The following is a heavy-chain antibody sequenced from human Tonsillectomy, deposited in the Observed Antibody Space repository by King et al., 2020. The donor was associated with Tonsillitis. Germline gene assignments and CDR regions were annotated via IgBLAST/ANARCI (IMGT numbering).Heavy chain of an antibody. D-gene: IGHD1-26*01. Sequence: QLQESGPGLVKPSENLSLTCTVSGGSVSSGSYYWSWIRQTPGEGLEWIGYINYSGSTNYNPSLKSRVTISVDTSKNQFSLKLSSVTAADTAVYYCARMWEWIPDYWGQGTLVTVSS. CDR2: INYSGST. CDR1: GGSVSSGSYY. J-gene: IGHJ4*02. V-gene: IGHV4-61*01. CDR3: ARMWEWIPDY.